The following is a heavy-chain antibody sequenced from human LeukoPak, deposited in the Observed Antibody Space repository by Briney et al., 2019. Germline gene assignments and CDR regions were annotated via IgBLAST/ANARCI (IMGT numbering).Heavy chain of an antibody. J-gene: IGHJ4*02. CDR1: GFSFGDYA. D-gene: IGHD1-7*01. V-gene: IGHV3-9*01. Sequence: GRSLRLSCAASGFSFGDYAMHWVRQAPGKGLEWVSGISRDSRTIVYADSVKGRFTIPRDNAKNSLYLQMGSLTTEDTAFYYCAAKKGGTASFDYWGQGTLVTVSP. CDR2: ISRDSRTI. CDR3: AAKKGGTASFDY.